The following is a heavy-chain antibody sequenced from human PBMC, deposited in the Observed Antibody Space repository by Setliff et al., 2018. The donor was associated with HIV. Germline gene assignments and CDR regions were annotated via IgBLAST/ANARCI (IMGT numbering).Heavy chain of an antibody. J-gene: IGHJ4*02. CDR3: ARDQKGYSYGYFDS. CDR1: GGSFSGYY. Sequence: KASETLSLTCAVYGGSFSGYYWSWIRQPPGKGLEWIGEINHSGSTNYNPSLKSRVTRSVDTSKNQFSLRLSSVTAADTAVYYCARDQKGYSYGYFDSWGQGTLVTVSS. V-gene: IGHV4-34*01. D-gene: IGHD5-18*01. CDR2: INHSGST.